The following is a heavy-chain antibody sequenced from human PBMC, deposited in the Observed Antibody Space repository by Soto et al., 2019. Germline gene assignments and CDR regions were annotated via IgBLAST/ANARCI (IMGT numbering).Heavy chain of an antibody. D-gene: IGHD6-19*01. V-gene: IGHV3-23*01. CDR3: AKGRPYSSGWHYFDH. CDR1: GLTFSSHA. J-gene: IGHJ4*02. Sequence: EVQLLESGGGLVQPGGSLGLSCAASGLTFSSHAMSWVRQAPGKGLEWVSTISDSGGNTYYADSVKGRFTISRDNSKNTLYLQMNSLRAEDTAVYYCAKGRPYSSGWHYFDHWGQGNLVTVSS. CDR2: ISDSGGNT.